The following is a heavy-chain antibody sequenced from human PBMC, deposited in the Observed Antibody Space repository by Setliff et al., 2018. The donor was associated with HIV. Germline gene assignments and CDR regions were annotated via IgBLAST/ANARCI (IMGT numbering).Heavy chain of an antibody. V-gene: IGHV1-69*13. Sequence: GASVKVSCKAYGGTFSNYGISWVRQAPGQGLEWMGGIIPIFGTANYAQKFQGRVTITADASTSTASMERSSLSSEDTAVYYCARDQPTVYYTSWYDSGEYNWFDPWGQGTLVTVSS. CDR3: ARDQPTVYYTSWYDSGEYNWFDP. CDR1: GGTFSNYG. CDR2: IIPIFGTA. D-gene: IGHD6-13*01. J-gene: IGHJ5*02.